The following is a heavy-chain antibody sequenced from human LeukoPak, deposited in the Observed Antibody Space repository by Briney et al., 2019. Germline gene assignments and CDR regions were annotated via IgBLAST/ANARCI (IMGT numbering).Heavy chain of an antibody. CDR2: ISYDGSNK. CDR3: ARDLTRFLEWLLSDYYYYYGMDV. CDR1: GFTFSSYA. V-gene: IGHV3-30-3*01. Sequence: GGSLRLSCAASGFTFSSYAMHWVRQAPGKGLEWVAVISYDGSNKYYADSVKGRLTISRDNSKNTLYLQMNSLRAEDTAVYYCARDLTRFLEWLLSDYYYYYGMDVWGQGTTVTVSS. J-gene: IGHJ6*02. D-gene: IGHD3-3*01.